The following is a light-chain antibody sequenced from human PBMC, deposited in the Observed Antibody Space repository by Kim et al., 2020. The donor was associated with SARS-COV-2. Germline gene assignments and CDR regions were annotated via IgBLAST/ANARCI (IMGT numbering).Light chain of an antibody. J-gene: IGKJ1*01. Sequence: EIVMAQSPATLSVSPGERATLSCRASQSVYSNLAWYQQKPGQAPRLLIYGASTRATGIPDRFSGSGSGTEFTLTISSLQSEDFAVYYCQQYIPWPTKSLGRGTKVDI. CDR3: QQYIPWPTKS. CDR1: QSVYSN. V-gene: IGKV3-15*01. CDR2: GAS.